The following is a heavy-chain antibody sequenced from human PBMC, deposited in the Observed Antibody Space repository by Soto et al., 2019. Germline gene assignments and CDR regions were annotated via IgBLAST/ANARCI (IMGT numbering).Heavy chain of an antibody. CDR3: ARKYYYGSGSYSPYYYYYYMDV. Sequence: GGSLRLSCAASGFTFSSYWMSWVRQAPGKGLEWVANIKQDGSEKYYVDSVKGRFTISRDNAKNSLYLQMNSLRAEDTAVYYCARKYYYGSGSYSPYYYYYYMDVWGKGTTVTVSS. CDR1: GFTFSSYW. D-gene: IGHD3-10*01. J-gene: IGHJ6*03. CDR2: IKQDGSEK. V-gene: IGHV3-7*01.